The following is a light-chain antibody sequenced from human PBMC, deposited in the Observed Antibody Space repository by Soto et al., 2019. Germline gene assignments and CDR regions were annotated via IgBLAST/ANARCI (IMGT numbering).Light chain of an antibody. CDR2: DAS. J-gene: IGKJ2*01. V-gene: IGKV3-20*01. CDR3: HQHGRSPYT. Sequence: EIVLTQSPGALSLSPGERATLSCRASQTASSSRLAWYQQKPGQAPRLLIYDASSRATGISDRFSGSGSGTDFTLTISRLESEDFAVYYCHQHGRSPYTFGQGTKVDIK. CDR1: QTASSSR.